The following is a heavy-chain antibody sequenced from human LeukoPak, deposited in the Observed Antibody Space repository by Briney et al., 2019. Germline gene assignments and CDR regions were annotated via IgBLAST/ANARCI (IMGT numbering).Heavy chain of an antibody. J-gene: IGHJ4*02. CDR2: ISGSGGTT. Sequence: GGSLRLSCAASGFTFSSYGMNWVRQAPGKGLEWVSGISGSGGTTYYADSVRGRFTISRDNSKNTLDLQLNSLRADDTAVYYCAEAARTTVTARYDYWGQGTLLTVSS. CDR3: AEAARTTVTARYDY. D-gene: IGHD4-17*01. CDR1: GFTFSSYG. V-gene: IGHV3-23*01.